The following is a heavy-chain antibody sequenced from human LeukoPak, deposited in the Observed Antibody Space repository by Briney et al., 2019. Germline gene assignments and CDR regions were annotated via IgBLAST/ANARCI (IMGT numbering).Heavy chain of an antibody. CDR1: GGSISSYY. D-gene: IGHD3-10*01. CDR3: ARYGSGSYYFSHNWFDP. Sequence: SETLSLTCSVSGGSISSYYWSWIRQPPGKGLEWVGYIYYSGSTNYNPSLKSRVTISIDTSKNQFSLKLSSVTAADTAMYYCARYGSGSYYFSHNWFDPWGQGTLVTVSS. CDR2: IYYSGST. J-gene: IGHJ5*02. V-gene: IGHV4-59*01.